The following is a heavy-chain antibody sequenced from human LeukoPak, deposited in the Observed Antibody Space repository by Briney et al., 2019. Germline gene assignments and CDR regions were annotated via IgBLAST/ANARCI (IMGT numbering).Heavy chain of an antibody. CDR1: GFTFSSYG. Sequence: GRSLRLSCAASGFTFSSYGMHWVRQAPGKGLEWVAVISYDGSNKYYADSVKGRFTISRDNSKNTLYLQMNSLRAEDTAVYYCARGPTNGSRSDYFDYWGQGTLVTVSS. V-gene: IGHV3-30*03. CDR2: ISYDGSNK. J-gene: IGHJ4*02. D-gene: IGHD3-10*01. CDR3: ARGPTNGSRSDYFDY.